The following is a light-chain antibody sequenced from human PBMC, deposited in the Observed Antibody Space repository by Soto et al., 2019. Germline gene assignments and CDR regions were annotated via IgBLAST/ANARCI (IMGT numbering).Light chain of an antibody. J-gene: IGKJ1*01. Sequence: DVVMTQSPVSLPVTLGQPASISCRSSQSLVYSDGNTYLSWFQQRPGQSPRHLIYKLFNRDSGVPDRFSGSGSGTDFTLTISRVEAEDLGVYYCMQGTHWPWTFGQGTKVEIK. CDR3: MQGTHWPWT. CDR1: QSLVYSDGNTY. V-gene: IGKV2-30*01. CDR2: KLF.